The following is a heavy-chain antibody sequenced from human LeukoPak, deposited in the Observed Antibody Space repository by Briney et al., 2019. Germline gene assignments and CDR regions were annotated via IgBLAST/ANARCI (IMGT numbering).Heavy chain of an antibody. D-gene: IGHD3-10*01. CDR1: GFTFSSYA. J-gene: IGHJ4*02. CDR3: AKDEYGSGRYDY. CDR2: ISSSGGST. Sequence: PGGSLRLSCAASGFTFSSYAMSWVRQAPGKGLEWVSAISSSGGSTYYAGSVRGRFTISRDNSKNTLYLQMNSLRAEDTAVYYCAKDEYGSGRYDYWGQGTLVTVSS. V-gene: IGHV3-23*01.